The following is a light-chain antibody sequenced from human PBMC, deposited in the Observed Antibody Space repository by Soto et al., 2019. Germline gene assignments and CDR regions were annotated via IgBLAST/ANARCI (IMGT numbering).Light chain of an antibody. J-gene: IGKJ1*01. Sequence: DIVMTQSPESLAVSLGERATINCRSSQSVLYSSNNKNYLAWYQQKPGQPPKLLIYWASIRDSGVPDRFSGSGSGTDFTLTISSLQSEDVAVYYCQHYYETPRTFGQGTKVELK. CDR1: QSVLYSSNNKNY. V-gene: IGKV4-1*01. CDR2: WAS. CDR3: QHYYETPRT.